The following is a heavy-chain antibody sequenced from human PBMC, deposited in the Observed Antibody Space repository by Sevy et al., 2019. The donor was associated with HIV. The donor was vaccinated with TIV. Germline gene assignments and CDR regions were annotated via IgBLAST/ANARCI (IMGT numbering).Heavy chain of an antibody. J-gene: IGHJ4*02. CDR3: AKESGYAYGHDY. CDR2: IRHDGNNK. CDR1: GFIFSNYA. D-gene: IGHD5-18*01. Sequence: GGSLRLSCAASGFIFSNYAMHWVRQAPGKGLEWLAFIRHDGNNKYYIDSVKGRFTISRDNSKNTVFLQMNSLRADDSAMYYCAKESGYAYGHDYWGQGTLVTVSS. V-gene: IGHV3-30*02.